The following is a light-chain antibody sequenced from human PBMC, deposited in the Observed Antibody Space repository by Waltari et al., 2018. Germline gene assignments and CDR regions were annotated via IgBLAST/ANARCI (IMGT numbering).Light chain of an antibody. V-gene: IGLV1-40*01. CDR1: RSNIGAGYE. CDR3: QCYDTTLDGWV. J-gene: IGLJ3*02. CDR2: GNN. Sequence: QSVLTQPPSVSGAPGQRVTISCTGTRSNIGAGYEIHWYHQFPGTAPKLRIYGNNYRPSGVPDRFSGSNSGTSGSLAITGLQAEDEADYYCQCYDTTLDGWVFGGGTRLTVL.